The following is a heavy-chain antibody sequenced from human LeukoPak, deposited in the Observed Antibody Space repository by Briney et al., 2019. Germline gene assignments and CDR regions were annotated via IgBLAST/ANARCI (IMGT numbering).Heavy chain of an antibody. CDR2: ISAYNGNT. Sequence: ASVKVSCKASGYTFTSYGISWVRQAPGQGLEWMGWISAYNGNTNHAQKLQGRVTMTTDTSTSTAYMELRSLRSDDTAVYYCAREEHSTIFGVVISYYYYGMDVWGQGTTVTVSS. J-gene: IGHJ6*02. D-gene: IGHD3-3*01. V-gene: IGHV1-18*01. CDR3: AREEHSTIFGVVISYYYYGMDV. CDR1: GYTFTSYG.